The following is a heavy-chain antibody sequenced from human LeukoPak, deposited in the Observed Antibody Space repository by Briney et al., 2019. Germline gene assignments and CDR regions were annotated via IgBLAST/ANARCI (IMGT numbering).Heavy chain of an antibody. Sequence: SETLSLTCAVYGGSFSGYYWSWIRQPPGKGLEWIGEINHSGGTNYNPSLKSRVTISVDTSKNQFSLKLSSVTAADTAVYYCARLIGSSSWYRVSRWFDPWGQGTLVTVSS. D-gene: IGHD6-13*01. J-gene: IGHJ5*02. CDR1: GGSFSGYY. CDR2: INHSGGT. CDR3: ARLIGSSSWYRVSRWFDP. V-gene: IGHV4-34*01.